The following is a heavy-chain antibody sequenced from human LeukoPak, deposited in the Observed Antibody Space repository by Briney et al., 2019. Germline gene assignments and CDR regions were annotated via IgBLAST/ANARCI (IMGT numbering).Heavy chain of an antibody. Sequence: GGSLRLSCAASGFTFSSYAMSWVRQAPGKGLEWVSAISGSGGSTYYADSVKGRFTISRHNSQNTLYLQMNSLRAEDTAVYYCAKSSTYNWNRRLTGSSVYYFDYWGQGTLVTVSS. D-gene: IGHD1-20*01. CDR1: GFTFSSYA. CDR2: ISGSGGST. CDR3: AKSSTYNWNRRLTGSSVYYFDY. J-gene: IGHJ4*02. V-gene: IGHV3-23*01.